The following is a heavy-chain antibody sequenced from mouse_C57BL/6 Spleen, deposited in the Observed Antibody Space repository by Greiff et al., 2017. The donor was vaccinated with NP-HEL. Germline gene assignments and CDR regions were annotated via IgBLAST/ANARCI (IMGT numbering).Heavy chain of an antibody. J-gene: IGHJ2*01. CDR2: IYPRDGST. D-gene: IGHD2-5*01. V-gene: IGHV1-78*01. CDR1: GYTFTDHT. Sequence: QVQLQQSDAELVKPGASVKISCKVSGYTFTDHTIHWMKQRPEQGLEWIGYIYPRDGSTKYNEKFKGKATLTADKSSSTAYRQLNSRTSEDSAVYFCARREEAYYSNYGDYFDYWGQGTTLTVSS. CDR3: ARREEAYYSNYGDYFDY.